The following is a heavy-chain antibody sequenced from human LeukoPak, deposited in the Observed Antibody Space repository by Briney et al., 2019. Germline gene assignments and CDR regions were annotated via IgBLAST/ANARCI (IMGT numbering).Heavy chain of an antibody. CDR1: GGSFSGYY. J-gene: IGHJ4*02. CDR3: ARGIPHYDILTGYYLGYFDY. V-gene: IGHV4-34*01. Sequence: SETLSLTCAVYGGSFSGYYWSWIRQPPGKGLEWIGEINHSGSTNYNPSLKSRVTISVDTFKNQFSLKLSSVTAADTAVYYCARGIPHYDILTGYYLGYFDYWGQGTLVTVSS. D-gene: IGHD3-9*01. CDR2: INHSGST.